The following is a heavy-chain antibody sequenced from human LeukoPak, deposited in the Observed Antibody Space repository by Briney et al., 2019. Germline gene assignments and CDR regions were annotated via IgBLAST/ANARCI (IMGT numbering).Heavy chain of an antibody. CDR1: GFTFSSYG. Sequence: PGGSLRLSCAASGFTFSSYGMHWVRQAPGKGLEWVAVIWYDGSNKYYADSVKGRFTISRDNSKNTLYLQMNSLRAEDTAVYYCARDNERQLWSHEIDAFDIWGQGTMVTVSS. J-gene: IGHJ3*02. CDR2: IWYDGSNK. V-gene: IGHV3-33*01. CDR3: ARDNERQLWSHEIDAFDI. D-gene: IGHD5-18*01.